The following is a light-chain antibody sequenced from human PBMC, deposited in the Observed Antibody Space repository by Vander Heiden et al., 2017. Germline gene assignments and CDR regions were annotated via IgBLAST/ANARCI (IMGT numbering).Light chain of an antibody. CDR2: GAS. J-gene: IGKJ1*01. CDR3: QQYNNWLPSWT. V-gene: IGKV3-15*01. Sequence: EIVMTQSPATLAVPAAERATLTCSARRSNSRNLACYQQKPGQAPRLLIYGASSRATCVTDRCSGSGSWTEFSLTIISLQSVESAVYYCQQYNNWLPSWTFGQGTKVEV. CDR1: RSNSRN.